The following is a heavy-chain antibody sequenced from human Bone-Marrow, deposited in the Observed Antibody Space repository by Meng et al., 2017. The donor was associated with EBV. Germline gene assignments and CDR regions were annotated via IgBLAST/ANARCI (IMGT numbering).Heavy chain of an antibody. V-gene: IGHV4-4*02. D-gene: IGHD6-19*01. CDR1: GGSISSSNW. J-gene: IGHJ4*02. Sequence: QVEVEGSGQGLVTPSWTLSRTCDVSGGSISSSNWWSWVRKPPGKGLEWIGEIYHSGSTNYNPSLKSRVTISVDKSKNQFSLKLSSVNAADTAVYYCARGQSIAVAVSTNYFDYWGQGTLVTVSS. CDR3: ARGQSIAVAVSTNYFDY. CDR2: IYHSGST.